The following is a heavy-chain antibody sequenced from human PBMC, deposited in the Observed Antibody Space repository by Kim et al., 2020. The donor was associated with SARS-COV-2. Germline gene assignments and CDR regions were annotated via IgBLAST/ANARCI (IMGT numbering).Heavy chain of an antibody. CDR3: ARLESSINWFDP. Sequence: YSPSFQGQVTIAADKSISTAYLQWSSLKASDTAMYYCARLESSINWFDPWGQGTLVTVSS. J-gene: IGHJ5*02. V-gene: IGHV5-51*01. D-gene: IGHD2-21*01.